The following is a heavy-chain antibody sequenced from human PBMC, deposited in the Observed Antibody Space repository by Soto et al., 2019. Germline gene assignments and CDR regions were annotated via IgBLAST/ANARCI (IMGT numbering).Heavy chain of an antibody. CDR3: ARERGYSYGYEDYYYYGMDV. V-gene: IGHV6-1*01. CDR2: TYYRSKWYN. Sequence: KQSPTLSLTCAISGDSVSSNSAAWNWIRQSPSRGLEWLGRTYYRSKWYNDYAVSVKSRITINPDTSKNQFSLQLNSVTPEDTAVYYCARERGYSYGYEDYYYYGMDVWGQGTTVTVSS. CDR1: GDSVSSNSAA. J-gene: IGHJ6*02. D-gene: IGHD5-18*01.